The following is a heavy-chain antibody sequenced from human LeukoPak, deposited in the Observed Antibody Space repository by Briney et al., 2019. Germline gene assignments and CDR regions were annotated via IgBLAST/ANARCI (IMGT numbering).Heavy chain of an antibody. CDR3: ARDRKVYYYDSSGYYD. V-gene: IGHV3-74*01. D-gene: IGHD3-22*01. CDR1: GFTFSSYW. CDR2: INSDGSST. Sequence: QPGGSLRLSCAASGFTFSSYWMHWVRQAPGKGLVWVSRINSDGSSTSYADSVKGRFTISRDNAKNTLYLQMNSLRAEDTAVYYCARDRKVYYYDSSGYYDWGQGTLVTVSS. J-gene: IGHJ4*02.